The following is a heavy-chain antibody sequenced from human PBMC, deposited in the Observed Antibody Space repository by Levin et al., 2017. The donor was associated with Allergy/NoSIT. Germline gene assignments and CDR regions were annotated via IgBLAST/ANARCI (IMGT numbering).Heavy chain of an antibody. V-gene: IGHV4-39*07. Sequence: SETLSLTCSLSGGSISSTSNYWGWIRQPPGKGLDWIGSIYYSGSTFYNPSLKSRLTISIDTSKNQFSLRLSSVTAADTAVYYGVRDGSTEVPGASDYWGQGTQVTVSS. CDR3: VRDGSTEVPGASDY. CDR2: IYYSGST. CDR1: GGSISSTSNY. D-gene: IGHD2-2*01. J-gene: IGHJ4*02.